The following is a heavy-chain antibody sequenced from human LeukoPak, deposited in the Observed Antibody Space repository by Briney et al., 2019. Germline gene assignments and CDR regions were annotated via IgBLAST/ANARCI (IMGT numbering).Heavy chain of an antibody. V-gene: IGHV3-23*01. Sequence: GGSLRLSCAASGFTFSSYAMSWVRQAPGKGLEWVSAISGSGGSTYYADSVRGRFTISRDNSKNTLYLQMNSLRAEDTAVYYCAKWSYDSSGYYSYYFDYWGQGTLVTVSS. J-gene: IGHJ4*02. CDR3: AKWSYDSSGYYSYYFDY. CDR1: GFTFSSYA. D-gene: IGHD3-22*01. CDR2: ISGSGGST.